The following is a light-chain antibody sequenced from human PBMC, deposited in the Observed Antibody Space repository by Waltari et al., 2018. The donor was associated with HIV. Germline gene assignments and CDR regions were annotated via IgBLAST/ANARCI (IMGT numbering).Light chain of an antibody. CDR1: SSDVGGYNY. CDR2: EVS. J-gene: IGLJ2*01. V-gene: IGLV2-14*01. Sequence: QSALTQPASVSGSPGQSITFSCTGTSSDVGGYNYVSWYQQHPGKATKSMIYEVSNRPSGVSNRFSGSKSGNTASLTISGLQAEDEADYYCSSYTSSSTPVFGGGTKLTVL. CDR3: SSYTSSSTPV.